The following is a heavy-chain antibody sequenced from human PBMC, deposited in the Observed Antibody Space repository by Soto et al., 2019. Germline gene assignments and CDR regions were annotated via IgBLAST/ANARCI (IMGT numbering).Heavy chain of an antibody. Sequence: SETLSLTCAVSGYSISSGYYWGWIRQPPGKGLEWIGSIYHSGSTYYNPSLKSRVTISVDTSKNQFSLKLSSVTAADTAVYYCARDSDQGLVPVYYYYGMDAWGQGTTVTVSS. CDR1: GYSISSGYY. D-gene: IGHD6-19*01. CDR3: ARDSDQGLVPVYYYYGMDA. J-gene: IGHJ6*02. V-gene: IGHV4-38-2*02. CDR2: IYHSGST.